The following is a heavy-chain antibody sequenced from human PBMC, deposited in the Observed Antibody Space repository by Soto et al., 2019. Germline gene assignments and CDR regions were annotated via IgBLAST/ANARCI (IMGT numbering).Heavy chain of an antibody. CDR3: ARDAGVDPDW. V-gene: IGHV3-33*01. D-gene: IGHD3-3*01. CDR1: GFTFSSYG. J-gene: IGHJ4*02. Sequence: QVQLVESGGGVVQPGRSLRLSCAASGFTFSSYGMHWVRQAPGKGLEWVAGIWYDGSNKYYADSVKGRFTISRDNSKNTLYLQMNSLRAEDTAVYYCARDAGVDPDWWGQGTLVTVSS. CDR2: IWYDGSNK.